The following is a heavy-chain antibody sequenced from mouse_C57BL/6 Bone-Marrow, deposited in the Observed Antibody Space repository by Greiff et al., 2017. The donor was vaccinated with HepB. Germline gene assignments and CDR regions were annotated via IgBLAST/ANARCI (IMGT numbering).Heavy chain of an antibody. CDR3: ARLGLSWFAY. CDR2: ISSGSSTI. Sequence: EVKLQESGGGLVKPGGSLKLSCAASGFTFSDYGMHWVRQAPEKGLEWVAYISSGSSTIYYADTVKGRFTLSRDNAKNTLFLQMTSLRSEDTAMYYCARLGLSWFAYWGQGTLVTVSA. J-gene: IGHJ3*01. V-gene: IGHV5-17*01. CDR1: GFTFSDYG. D-gene: IGHD4-1*01.